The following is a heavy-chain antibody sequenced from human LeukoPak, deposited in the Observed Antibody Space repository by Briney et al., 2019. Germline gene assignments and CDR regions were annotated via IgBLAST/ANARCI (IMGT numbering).Heavy chain of an antibody. CDR1: GFTFSSYA. CDR2: ISGSGGRT. J-gene: IGHJ4*02. Sequence: GGSLRLSCAASGFTFSSYAMSWVRQAPGKGLEWVPGISGSGGRTYYADSVKGRFTISRDNSKNTLYLQMNSLRAEDTAVYYCAKTDSSDYSYYFDYWGQGTLVTVSS. V-gene: IGHV3-23*01. D-gene: IGHD3-22*01. CDR3: AKTDSSDYSYYFDY.